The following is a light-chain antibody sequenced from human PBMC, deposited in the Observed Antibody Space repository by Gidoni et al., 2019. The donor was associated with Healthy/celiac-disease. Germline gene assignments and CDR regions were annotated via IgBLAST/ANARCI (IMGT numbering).Light chain of an antibody. V-gene: IGLV2-8*01. CDR3: SSYAGSTNRV. CDR1: SSDVGGYNY. J-gene: IGLJ2*01. Sequence: QSALTPPPSASGSPGQSVTISCTGTSSDVGGYNYVSWYQQHPGKAPKLMIYEVSKRPSGVPARFSGSKSGNTASLTVSGLQAEDEADYYCSSYAGSTNRVFGGGTTLTVL. CDR2: EVS.